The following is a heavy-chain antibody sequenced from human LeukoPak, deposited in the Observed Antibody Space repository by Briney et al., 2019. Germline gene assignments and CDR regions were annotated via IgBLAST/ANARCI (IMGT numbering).Heavy chain of an antibody. J-gene: IGHJ3*02. V-gene: IGHV3-7*05. D-gene: IGHD6-19*01. CDR3: ARVGVAVATDGFDI. CDR2: IKQDGSEK. CDR1: GFTFSSYW. Sequence: QAGGSLRLSCAASGFTFSSYWMSWVRQAPGKGLERVANIKQDGSEKYYVDSVKGRFTISRDNAKNSLYLQMNSLRDEDMAVYYCARVGVAVATDGFDIWGQGTMVTVSS.